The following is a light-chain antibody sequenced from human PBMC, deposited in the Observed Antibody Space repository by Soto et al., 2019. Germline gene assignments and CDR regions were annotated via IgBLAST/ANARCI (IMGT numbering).Light chain of an antibody. CDR3: SSYAGSNNYV. J-gene: IGLJ1*01. CDR2: AVN. V-gene: IGLV2-8*01. CDR1: SSDVGGYKY. Sequence: LTHPPSASWSPGQSVTISCTGTSSDVGGYKYVSWYQQYPGKAPKLMIYAVNKRPSGVPDRFSGSKSGNTASLTVSGLQAEDEADYYCSSYAGSNNYVFGTGTKVTVL.